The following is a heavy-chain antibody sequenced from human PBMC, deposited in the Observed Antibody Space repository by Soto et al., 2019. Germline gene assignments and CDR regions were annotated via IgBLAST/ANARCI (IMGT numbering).Heavy chain of an antibody. J-gene: IGHJ4*02. CDR1: GYTFTSYG. CDR2: ISAYNGNT. V-gene: IGHV1-18*04. D-gene: IGHD1-1*01. Sequence: ASVKVSCKASGYTFTSYGISWVRQAPGQGLEWMGWISAYNGNTNYAQKLQGRVTMTTDTSTSTAYMELRSLRSDDTAVYYCASVLDHMKQHGYWGQGTLVTVSS. CDR3: ASVLDHMKQHGY.